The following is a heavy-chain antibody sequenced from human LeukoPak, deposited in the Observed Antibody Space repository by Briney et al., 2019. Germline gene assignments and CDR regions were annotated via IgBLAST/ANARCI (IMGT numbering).Heavy chain of an antibody. D-gene: IGHD3-9*01. CDR2: ISWNSGSI. V-gene: IGHV3-9*01. CDR3: AKDKDDILTGVFDY. CDR1: GFTFDDYA. J-gene: IGHJ4*02. Sequence: GGSLSLPCAASGFTFDDYAMHWVRQAPGKGLEWVSGISWNSGSIGYADSVKGRFTISRDNAKNSLYLQMNSLRAEDTALYYCAKDKDDILTGVFDYWGQGTLVTVSS.